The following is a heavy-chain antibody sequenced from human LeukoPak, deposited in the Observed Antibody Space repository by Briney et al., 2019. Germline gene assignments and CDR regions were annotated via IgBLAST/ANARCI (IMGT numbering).Heavy chain of an antibody. D-gene: IGHD6-6*01. J-gene: IGHJ4*03. CDR1: GESFSAYF. CDR2: IDHRGSS. Sequence: SETLSLTCAVHGESFSAYFWSWIRHVPGKGLEWIGEIDHRGSSNYNPPLKSRATISVDTSKNHFSLSLTSVSAADTAVYYCATRSSTLAAARCFDDWGQGTVVSVSS. CDR3: ATRSSTLAAARCFDD. V-gene: IGHV4-34*01.